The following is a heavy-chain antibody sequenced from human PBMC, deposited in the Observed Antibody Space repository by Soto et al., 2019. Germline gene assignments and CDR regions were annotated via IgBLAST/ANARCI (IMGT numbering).Heavy chain of an antibody. CDR1: GGTFSSYA. V-gene: IGHV1-69*13. Sequence: SVKVSCKASGGTFSSYAISWVLQAPGQGLEWMGGIIPIFGTANYAQKFQGRVTITADESTSTAYMELSSLRSEDTAVYYCARDVNGTYYDFWSGYLGSYGMDVWGQGTTVTVSS. D-gene: IGHD3-3*01. J-gene: IGHJ6*02. CDR3: ARDVNGTYYDFWSGYLGSYGMDV. CDR2: IIPIFGTA.